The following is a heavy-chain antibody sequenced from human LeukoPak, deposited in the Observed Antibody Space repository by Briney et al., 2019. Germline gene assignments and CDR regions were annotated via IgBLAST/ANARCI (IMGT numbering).Heavy chain of an antibody. V-gene: IGHV3-21*01. J-gene: IGHJ2*01. CDR2: ITTGIGYT. CDR3: ARGRYFVL. CDR1: GFTFTTYG. Sequence: GGSLRLSCSASGFTFTTYGMNWVRQAPGKGLEWVSSITTGIGYTYYAASVKGRFTISRDNAKNSLYLEMNGLRVEDTAVYYCARGRYFVLWRRGTLVTVSS.